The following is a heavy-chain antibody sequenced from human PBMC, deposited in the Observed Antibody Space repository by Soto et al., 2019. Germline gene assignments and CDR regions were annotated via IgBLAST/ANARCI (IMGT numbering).Heavy chain of an antibody. D-gene: IGHD2-15*01. J-gene: IGHJ4*02. CDR1: GGSISSSSYY. Sequence: QLQLQESDPGLVKPSETLSLTCTVSGGSISSSSYYWGWIRQPPGKGLEWIGSIYYSGSTYYNPSLKRRVPISVDTSKNQFSLKLSSVTAADTAVYYCAGQVVVVAAIDYWGQGTLVTVSS. CDR2: IYYSGST. CDR3: AGQVVVVAAIDY. V-gene: IGHV4-39*01.